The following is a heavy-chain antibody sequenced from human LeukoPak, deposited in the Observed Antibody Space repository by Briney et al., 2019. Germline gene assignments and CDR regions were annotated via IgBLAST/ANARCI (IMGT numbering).Heavy chain of an antibody. CDR1: GYTFTIYY. D-gene: IGHD3-10*01. J-gene: IGHJ4*02. V-gene: IGHV1-46*01. CDR3: ARDVPHYFGSGSWLFDY. Sequence: GASVKVSCKASGYTFTIYYMHWVRQAPGQGLEWMGIINPSGGSTSYAQKFQGRVTLTRDTSTSTVYMELSGLTSEDTAVYYCARDVPHYFGSGSWLFDYWGQGTLVTVSS. CDR2: INPSGGST.